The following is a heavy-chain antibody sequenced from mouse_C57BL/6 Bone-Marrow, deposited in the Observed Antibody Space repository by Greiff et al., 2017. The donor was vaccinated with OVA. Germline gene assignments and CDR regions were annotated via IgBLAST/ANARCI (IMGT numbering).Heavy chain of an antibody. CDR3: AREGVYYSNFAY. V-gene: IGHV1-81*01. J-gene: IGHJ3*01. Sequence: QVQLQQSGAELARPGASVKLSCKASGYTFTSYGISWVKQRTGQGLEWIGEIYPRSGNTYYNEKFKGKATLTADNSYSTAYMEVRSLTSEDSAVYFCAREGVYYSNFAYWGQGTLVTVSA. D-gene: IGHD2-5*01. CDR1: GYTFTSYG. CDR2: IYPRSGNT.